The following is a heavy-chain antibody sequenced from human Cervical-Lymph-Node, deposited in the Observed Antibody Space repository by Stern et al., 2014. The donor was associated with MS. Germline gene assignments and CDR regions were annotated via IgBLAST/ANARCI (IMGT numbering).Heavy chain of an antibody. V-gene: IGHV3-33*01. CDR3: ARGGLWGAYAPMDV. CDR2: IWHDGSIK. J-gene: IGHJ6*02. Sequence: VQLVESGGGVVQPGRSLRLSCAASGFTFSSYGMHWVRQAPGKGLEWATVIWHDGSIKQYADSVMGRFTISKDNDRSTLYLQMNSLRAEDTAVYYCARGGLWGAYAPMDVWGQGTTVTVSS. D-gene: IGHD3-16*01. CDR1: GFTFSSYG.